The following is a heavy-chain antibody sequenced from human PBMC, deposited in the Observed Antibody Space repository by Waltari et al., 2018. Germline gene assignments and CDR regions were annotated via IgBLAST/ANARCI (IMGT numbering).Heavy chain of an antibody. CDR3: ARDRVRGQLLTGDELGYFDY. Sequence: QVQLQESGPGMVKPSETLSLTCTASGGSISSYYWSCIRPPPGKGLEWIGYIYYSGSTNYNPSLKSRVTISVDTSKNQFSLKLSSVTAADTAVYYCARDRVRGQLLTGDELGYFDYWGQGTLVTVSS. CDR1: GGSISSYY. J-gene: IGHJ4*02. V-gene: IGHV4-59*01. CDR2: IYYSGST. D-gene: IGHD7-27*01.